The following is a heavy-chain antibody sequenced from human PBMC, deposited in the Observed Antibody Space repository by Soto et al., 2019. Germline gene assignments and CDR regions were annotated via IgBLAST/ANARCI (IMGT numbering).Heavy chain of an antibody. Sequence: GGSLRLSCAASGFTFSSYAMSWVRQAPGKGLEWVSAISGSGGSTYYADSVKGRFTISRDNSKDTLYLQMNSLRAEDTAVYYCAKAHLGSGWPTFDYWGQGTLVTVSS. J-gene: IGHJ4*02. V-gene: IGHV3-23*01. CDR1: GFTFSSYA. CDR2: ISGSGGST. CDR3: AKAHLGSGWPTFDY. D-gene: IGHD6-19*01.